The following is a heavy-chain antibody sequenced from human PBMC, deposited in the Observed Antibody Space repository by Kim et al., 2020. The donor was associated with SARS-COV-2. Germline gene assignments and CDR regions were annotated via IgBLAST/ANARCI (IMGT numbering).Heavy chain of an antibody. CDR2: MDPKNGGT. D-gene: IGHD2-21*01. CDR1: GYSFTGNY. CDR3: ATDLLQWGLGAY. Sequence: ASVKVSCKASGYSFTGNYLHWVRQAPGQGLEWVGRMDPKNGGTDYARKFQGRVTMTRDTSTTTTYMELSRLTSDDTAVYYCATDLLQWGLGAYWGQGTLVIVSS. V-gene: IGHV1-2*02. J-gene: IGHJ4*02.